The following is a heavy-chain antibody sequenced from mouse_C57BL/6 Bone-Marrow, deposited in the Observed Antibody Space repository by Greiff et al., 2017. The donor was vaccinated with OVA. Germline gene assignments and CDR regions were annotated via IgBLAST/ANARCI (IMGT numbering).Heavy chain of an antibody. D-gene: IGHD1-1*01. CDR3: ARMGSFYYYGSSFAMDY. J-gene: IGHJ4*01. Sequence: QVTLKESGPGILQPSQTLSLTCSFSGFSLSTFGMGVGWIRQPSGKGLEWLAHIWWDDDKYYNPALKSRLTISKDTSKNQVFLKIANVDTADTATYYCARMGSFYYYGSSFAMDYWGQGTSVTVSS. CDR1: GFSLSTFGMG. V-gene: IGHV8-8*01. CDR2: IWWDDDK.